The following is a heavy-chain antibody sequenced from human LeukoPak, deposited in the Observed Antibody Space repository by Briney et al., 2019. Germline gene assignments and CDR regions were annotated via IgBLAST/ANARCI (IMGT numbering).Heavy chain of an antibody. V-gene: IGHV4-61*01. J-gene: IGHJ4*02. CDR2: ISYRGST. D-gene: IGHD3-22*01. CDR3: ARRGYFDGSGLDH. Sequence: SETLSLTCSVSGGSVTSGSYYWSWIRQPPGKELEWIGYISYRGSTNYNPSLKSRVTISVDTSKNQLSLKLSSVTAADTAVYFCARRGYFDGSGLDHWGQGTLVTVSS. CDR1: GGSVTSGSYY.